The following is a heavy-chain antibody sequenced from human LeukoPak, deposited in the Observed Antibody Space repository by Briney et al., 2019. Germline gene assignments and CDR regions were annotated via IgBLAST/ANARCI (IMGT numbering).Heavy chain of an antibody. Sequence: SETLSLTCTVSGGSISSYYWSWIRQPPGKGLEWIGYIYYSGSTNYNPSLKSRVTILLDTSKNQCSLKLTSVSAADTAVYYCARKGTRGWFDPWGQGTLVTVSS. V-gene: IGHV4-59*08. CDR2: IYYSGST. CDR1: GGSISSYY. J-gene: IGHJ5*02. CDR3: ARKGTRGWFDP.